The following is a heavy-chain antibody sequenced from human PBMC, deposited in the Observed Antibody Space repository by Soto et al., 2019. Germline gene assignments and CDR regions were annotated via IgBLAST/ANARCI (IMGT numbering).Heavy chain of an antibody. CDR3: ARDGSSGWAPQNWFDP. Sequence: QVQLVESGGGVVQPGRSLRLSCAASGFTFSSYAMHWVRQAPGKGLEWVAVISYDGSNKYYADSVKGRFTSPRDNSKNTLYLQMNSLRAEDTAVYYCARDGSSGWAPQNWFDPWGQGTLVTVSS. J-gene: IGHJ5*02. D-gene: IGHD6-25*01. CDR1: GFTFSSYA. CDR2: ISYDGSNK. V-gene: IGHV3-30-3*01.